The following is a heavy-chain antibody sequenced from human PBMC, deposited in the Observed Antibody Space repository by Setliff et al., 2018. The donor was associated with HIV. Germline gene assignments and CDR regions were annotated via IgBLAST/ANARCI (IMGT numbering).Heavy chain of an antibody. CDR3: ARVRLGYNDXTPPRYTHALGY. V-gene: IGHV1-2*07. CDR2: FNPKSGDK. Sequence: GASVKVSCKASGYIFTVYHIHWGRKAPGQGLEWIGWFNPKSGDKKYSHEFEGRVTMTRDTSTSTAYMELNRLTSDDTAVSYCARVRLGYNDXTPPRYTHALGYWGXXTRVTVS. CDR1: GYIFTVYH. J-gene: IGHJ4*01. D-gene: IGHD6-25*01.